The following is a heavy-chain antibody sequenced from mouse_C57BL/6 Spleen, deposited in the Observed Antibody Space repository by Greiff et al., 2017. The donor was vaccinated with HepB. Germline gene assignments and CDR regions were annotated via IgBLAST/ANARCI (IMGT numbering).Heavy chain of an antibody. CDR2: IDPSDSYT. V-gene: IGHV1-69*01. J-gene: IGHJ4*01. Sequence: VQLQQSGAELVMPGASVKLSCKASGYTFTSYWMHWVKQRPGQGLEWIGEIDPSDSYTNYNQKFKGKSTLTVDISSSTAYMQLSSLTSEDSAVYYCARSEDAMDYWGQGTSVTVSS. CDR1: GYTFTSYW. CDR3: ARSEDAMDY.